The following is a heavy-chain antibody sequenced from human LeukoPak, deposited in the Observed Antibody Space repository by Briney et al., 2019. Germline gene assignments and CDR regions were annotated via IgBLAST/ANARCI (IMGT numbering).Heavy chain of an antibody. CDR2: INPNSGGT. CDR3: ARRKGAARLGLDY. Sequence: ASVKVSCKASGYTFTGYYMHWVRQAPGQGLEWMGWINPNSGGTNYAQKFQGRVTMTRDTSISTAYMELSRLRSDDTAVYYCARRKGAARLGLDYWGQGTLVTVSS. D-gene: IGHD6-6*01. CDR1: GYTFTGYY. J-gene: IGHJ4*02. V-gene: IGHV1-2*02.